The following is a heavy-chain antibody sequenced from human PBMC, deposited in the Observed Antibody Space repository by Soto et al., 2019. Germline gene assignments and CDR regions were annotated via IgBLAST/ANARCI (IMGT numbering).Heavy chain of an antibody. CDR3: AKYCSSTSCLVVYGMDV. V-gene: IGHV3-23*01. CDR1: GLTFRSYA. J-gene: IGHJ6*02. CDR2: ISGSGGTT. Sequence: EVQLLESGGGLVQPGGSLRLSCAASGLTFRSYAISWVRQAPGKGLEWVSAISGSGGTTYYTDSVKGRFTISRDNSKNTLYLQMNSLRVEDTAVYYCAKYCSSTSCLVVYGMDVWGQGTTVTVSS. D-gene: IGHD2-2*01.